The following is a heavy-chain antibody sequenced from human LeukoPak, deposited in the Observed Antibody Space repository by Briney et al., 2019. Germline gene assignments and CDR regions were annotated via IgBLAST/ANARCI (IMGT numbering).Heavy chain of an antibody. CDR2: IYYSGST. CDR1: GGSISSSSYY. D-gene: IGHD5-12*01. CDR3: ARREREEGYDTFDY. Sequence: SETLSLTCTVSGGSISSSSYYWGWIRQPPGKGLEWIGSIYYSGSTYYNPSLKSRVTISVDTSKNQFSLKLSSVTAADTAVYYCARREREEGYDTFDYWGQGTLVTVSS. V-gene: IGHV4-39*01. J-gene: IGHJ4*02.